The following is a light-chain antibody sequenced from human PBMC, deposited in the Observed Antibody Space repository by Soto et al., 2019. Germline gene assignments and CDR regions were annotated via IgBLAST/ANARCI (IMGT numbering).Light chain of an antibody. J-gene: IGKJ5*01. CDR1: QSISNK. CDR3: QQYNNWFLIS. V-gene: IGKV3-15*01. Sequence: EVMVTQSPATLSVSPGERATLSCRVSQSISNKLAWYQQKPGQPPRLLIYDTSTRATGIPARFSGSGSGTEFTLTINSLQSEDLAVYYCQQYNNWFLISFGQGTRLEIK. CDR2: DTS.